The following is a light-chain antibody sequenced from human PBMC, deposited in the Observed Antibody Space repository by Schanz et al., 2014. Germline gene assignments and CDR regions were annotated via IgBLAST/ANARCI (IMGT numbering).Light chain of an antibody. V-gene: IGLV8-61*01. Sequence: QTVVTQEPSFSVSPGGTVTLTCGLSSGSVSTSYYPSWYQQTPGQAPRTLIYSTNTRSSGVPDRFSGSKSGNTASLTVSGLQAEDEADYYCSSYAGSRVFGGGTKLTVL. CDR3: SSYAGSRV. CDR1: SGSVSTSYY. CDR2: STN. J-gene: IGLJ3*02.